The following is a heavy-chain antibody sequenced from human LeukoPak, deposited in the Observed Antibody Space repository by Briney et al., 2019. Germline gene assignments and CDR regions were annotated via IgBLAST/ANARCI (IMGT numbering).Heavy chain of an antibody. V-gene: IGHV1-2*02. CDR3: AWQQLVGTWFDP. J-gene: IGHJ5*02. CDR2: INPNSGGT. CDR1: VYAFSDYY. Sequence: ASVKVSCKASVYAFSDYYMHWVRQAPGQGLEWMGWINPNSGGTKYAQKFQGRVTLTRDTSISTAYMELNSLRSDDTAVYYCAWQQLVGTWFDPWGQGTLVTVSS. D-gene: IGHD6-13*01.